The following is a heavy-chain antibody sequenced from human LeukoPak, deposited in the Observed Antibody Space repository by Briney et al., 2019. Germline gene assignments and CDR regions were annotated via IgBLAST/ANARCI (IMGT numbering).Heavy chain of an antibody. J-gene: IGHJ4*02. CDR3: ARAGYSYGTGYYFAY. V-gene: IGHV4-59*12. Sequence: SETLSLTCTVAGGSISSDYWSWIRRPPGKGLEGMGYIYYTGATCYNPSIKSRVTISLDTSTSQSSLTLSSVTAADAAVYYCARAGYSYGTGYYFAYWGQGALVTVSS. CDR2: IYYTGAT. D-gene: IGHD5-18*01. CDR1: GGSISSDY.